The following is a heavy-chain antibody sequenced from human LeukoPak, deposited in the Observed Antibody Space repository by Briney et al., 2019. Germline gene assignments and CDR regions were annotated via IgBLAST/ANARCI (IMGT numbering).Heavy chain of an antibody. CDR3: ARPLGGNYYYNGMDV. Sequence: GGSLRLSCSASGXTFSDYNINWVRQAPGKGLEWVSYVSSDFNTIYYADSVKGRFTISRDKANNSLYLQMNSLRDDDTAVYYCARPLGGNYYYNGMDVWGQGTTVTVSS. CDR2: VSSDFNTI. V-gene: IGHV3-48*02. J-gene: IGHJ6*02. D-gene: IGHD3-16*01. CDR1: GXTFSDYN.